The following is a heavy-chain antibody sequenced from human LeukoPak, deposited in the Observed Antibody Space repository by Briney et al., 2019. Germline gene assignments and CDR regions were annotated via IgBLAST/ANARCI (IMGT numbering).Heavy chain of an antibody. CDR1: GFIVSSNY. D-gene: IGHD5-12*01. CDR3: AVATIYYFDY. CDR2: IYSGGHT. V-gene: IGHV3-66*01. Sequence: GGSLRLSCAASGFIVSSNYTSWVRQAPGKGLECVSVIYSGGHTYYADSVKGRFTISRDNSKNTLYLQMNSLRVEDTAVYYSAVATIYYFDYWGQGTLVTVSS. J-gene: IGHJ4*02.